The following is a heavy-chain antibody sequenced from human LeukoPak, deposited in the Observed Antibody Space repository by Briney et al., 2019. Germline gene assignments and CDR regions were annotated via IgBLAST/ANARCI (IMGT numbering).Heavy chain of an antibody. CDR2: VSYDGSVK. D-gene: IGHD3-10*01. CDR3: AKRGSSGSPHYFDY. J-gene: IGHJ4*02. CDR1: GFTFSSYA. V-gene: IGHV3-30*18. Sequence: PGGSLRLSCAASGFTFSSYAMHWVRQAPGKGLEWVAVVSYDGSVKYYADPVKGRLTISRDNSKNTLYLQMNSLRAEDTAEYYCAKRGSSGSPHYFDYWGQGTLVTVSP.